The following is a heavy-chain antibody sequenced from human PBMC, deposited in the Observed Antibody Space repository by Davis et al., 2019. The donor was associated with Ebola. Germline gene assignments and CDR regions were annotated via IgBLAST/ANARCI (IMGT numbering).Heavy chain of an antibody. CDR1: GFTFSSYW. Sequence: GESLKISCAASGFTFSSYWMSWVRQATGKGLEWVANIKQDGSEKYYVDSVKGRFTISRDNAKNSLYLQMNSLRAEDTAVYYCARARGTLFYWGQGTLVTVSS. CDR3: ARARGTLFY. D-gene: IGHD3-10*01. V-gene: IGHV3-7*01. CDR2: IKQDGSEK. J-gene: IGHJ4*02.